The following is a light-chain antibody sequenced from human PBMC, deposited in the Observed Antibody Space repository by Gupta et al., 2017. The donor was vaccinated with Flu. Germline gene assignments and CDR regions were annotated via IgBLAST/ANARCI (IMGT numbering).Light chain of an antibody. CDR1: QSVGSY. CDR2: DAS. J-gene: IGKJ2*01. CDR3: QQRPDWPRDYT. Sequence: RATLSCSASQSVGSYLAWYQLKPSQAPTLIIVDASSRATGFPARFTGSGSGTDFTFTISSREAEDFAVDYCQQRPDWPRDYTFGQGTKLEIK. V-gene: IGKV3-11*01.